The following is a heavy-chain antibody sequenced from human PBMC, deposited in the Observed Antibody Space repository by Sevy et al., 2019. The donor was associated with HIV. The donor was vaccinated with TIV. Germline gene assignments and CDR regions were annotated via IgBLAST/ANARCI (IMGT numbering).Heavy chain of an antibody. V-gene: IGHV3-11*06. CDR3: ARDLTIFGVPNPFDY. CDR2: ISSSSSYT. CDR1: GFTFSDYY. J-gene: IGHJ4*02. D-gene: IGHD3-3*01. Sequence: GGSLRLSCAASGFTFSDYYMSWIRQAPGKGLEWVSYISSSSSYTNYAHSVKGRFTISRDNAKNSLYLQMNSLRAEDTAVYYCARDLTIFGVPNPFDYWGQGTLVTVSS.